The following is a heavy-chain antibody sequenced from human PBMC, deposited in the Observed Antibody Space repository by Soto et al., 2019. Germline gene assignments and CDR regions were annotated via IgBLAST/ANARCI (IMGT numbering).Heavy chain of an antibody. CDR3: ASGGYCSSTSCYTGAFDI. CDR2: INSDGSST. Sequence: GGSLRLSCAASGFTFSSYWMHWVRQAPGKGLVWVSRINSDGSSTSYADSVKGRFTISRDNAKNTLYLQMNSLRAEDTAVYYCASGGYCSSTSCYTGAFDIWGQGTMVTVSS. J-gene: IGHJ3*02. CDR1: GFTFSSYW. D-gene: IGHD2-2*02. V-gene: IGHV3-74*01.